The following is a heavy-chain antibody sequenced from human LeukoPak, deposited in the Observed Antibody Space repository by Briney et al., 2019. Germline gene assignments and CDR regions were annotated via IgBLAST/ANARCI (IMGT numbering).Heavy chain of an antibody. CDR1: GGSINNYY. V-gene: IGHV4-4*07. Sequence: SETLSLICTVSGGSINNYYWSWIRQPAGKGLEWLGRIYASGNTNYNPSLKSRVTMSVDTSENQVSLKLSSVTAADTAMYYCARGERLGPDYWGPGTLVTVSS. J-gene: IGHJ4*02. CDR3: ARGERLGPDY. D-gene: IGHD3-9*01. CDR2: IYASGNT.